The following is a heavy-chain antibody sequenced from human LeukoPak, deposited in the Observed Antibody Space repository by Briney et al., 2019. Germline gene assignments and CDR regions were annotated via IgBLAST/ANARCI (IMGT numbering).Heavy chain of an antibody. D-gene: IGHD6-13*01. Sequence: SETLSLTCTVSRGSISSYYWSWIRQPAGKGLEWIGRIYTSGSTNYNPSLKSRVTMSVDTSKNQFSLKLSSVTAADTAVYYCASMAAAGTGQAHWGQGTLVTVSS. CDR3: ASMAAAGTGQAH. J-gene: IGHJ4*02. CDR1: RGSISSYY. V-gene: IGHV4-4*07. CDR2: IYTSGST.